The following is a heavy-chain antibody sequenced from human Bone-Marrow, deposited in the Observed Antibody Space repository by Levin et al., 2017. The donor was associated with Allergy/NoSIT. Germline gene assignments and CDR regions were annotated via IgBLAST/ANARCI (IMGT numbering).Heavy chain of an antibody. Sequence: SCGVSDDSISSSNWWTWVRQPPGKGLEWIGEIYHSGSTNYNPSLKSRVTISVEKSKNQFSLKLSSVTAADTAVYYCARRNVLALGEDWFDPWGQGTLVTVSS. V-gene: IGHV4-4*02. D-gene: IGHD1-1*01. J-gene: IGHJ5*02. CDR3: ARRNVLALGEDWFDP. CDR2: IYHSGST. CDR1: DDSISSSNW.